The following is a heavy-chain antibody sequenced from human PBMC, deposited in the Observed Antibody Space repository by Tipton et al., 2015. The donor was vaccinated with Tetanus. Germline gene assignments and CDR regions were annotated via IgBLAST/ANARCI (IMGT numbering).Heavy chain of an antibody. CDR2: IYSGGST. D-gene: IGHD3-22*01. CDR1: GFTVSSNY. Sequence: GSLRLSCAASGFTVSSNYMSWVRQAPGKGLEWVSVIYSGGSTYYADSVKGRFTISRDNSKNTLYLQMNSLRAEDTAVCYCARDHYYYDSSGQNYYFDYWGQGTLVTVSS. CDR3: ARDHYYYDSSGQNYYFDY. J-gene: IGHJ4*02. V-gene: IGHV3-66*01.